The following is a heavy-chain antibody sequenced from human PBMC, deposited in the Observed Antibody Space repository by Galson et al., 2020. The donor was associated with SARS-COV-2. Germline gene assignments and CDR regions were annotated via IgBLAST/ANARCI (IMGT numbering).Heavy chain of an antibody. Sequence: QLGESLKISCAVPGLNFNKYGMSWVRQAPGKGLEWVANIGQDGSEKNYVDSVKGRFTISRDNAKNSVYLQMNSLRAEDTAVYYCARGGGTFGSWGQVTLVTVSS. J-gene: IGHJ5*01. CDR1: GLNFNKYG. D-gene: IGHD1-26*01. V-gene: IGHV3-7*01. CDR3: ARGGGTFGS. CDR2: IGQDGSEK.